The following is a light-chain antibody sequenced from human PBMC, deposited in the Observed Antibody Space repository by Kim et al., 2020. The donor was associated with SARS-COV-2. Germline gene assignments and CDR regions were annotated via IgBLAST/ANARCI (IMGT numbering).Light chain of an antibody. CDR3: QQGWT. J-gene: IGKJ1*01. V-gene: IGKV1-5*01. CDR2: DAS. CDR1: QSISSW. Sequence: STLYASVGDRVTITCRASQSISSWLAWYQQKPGKAPKLLIYDASSLESGVPSRFSGSGSGTEFTLTISSLQPDDFATYYCQQGWTFGQGTKVDIK.